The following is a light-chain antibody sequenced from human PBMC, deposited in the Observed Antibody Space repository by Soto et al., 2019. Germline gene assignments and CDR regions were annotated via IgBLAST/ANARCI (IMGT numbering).Light chain of an antibody. Sequence: EIVLTQSPGTLSLSPGERATLSCRASQSVSSNYLAWYQQKPGQAPRLLIYGASSTSTGIPDRFSGSGSGTDFTLTISRVEPDDFAVYYCQHYGRSAYTFGQGTTLEIK. CDR3: QHYGRSAYT. CDR2: GAS. V-gene: IGKV3-20*01. CDR1: QSVSSNY. J-gene: IGKJ2*01.